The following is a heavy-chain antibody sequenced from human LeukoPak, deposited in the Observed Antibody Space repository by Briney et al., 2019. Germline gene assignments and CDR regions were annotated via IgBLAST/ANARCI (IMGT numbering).Heavy chain of an antibody. CDR2: IYSGGST. D-gene: IGHD5-12*01. J-gene: IGHJ5*02. V-gene: IGHV3-66*01. Sequence: GGSLRLSCAAPGFTLSSNYMSWVRQAPGKGLEWVSVIYSGGSTYYADSVKGRFTISRDNSKNTLYLQMNSLRAEDTAVYYCARGGYSGYDYGFNWFDPWGQGTLVTVSS. CDR1: GFTLSSNY. CDR3: ARGGYSGYDYGFNWFDP.